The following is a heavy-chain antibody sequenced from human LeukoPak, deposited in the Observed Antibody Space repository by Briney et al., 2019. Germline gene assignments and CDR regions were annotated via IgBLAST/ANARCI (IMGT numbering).Heavy chain of an antibody. CDR3: GRGGAADGWCMAV. J-gene: IGHJ6*02. D-gene: IGHD6-13*01. V-gene: IGHV3-66*02. CDR1: GFTVQSNY. CDR2: IYSGGST. Sequence: GGSLRLSCAACGFTVQSNYMSWVRQAPGKGRKLVSVIYSGGSTYYGVSVKGRFTISRENSKNTLYLQMNSLRAEDTAVYYCGRGGAADGWCMAVWGQGTTVTVSS.